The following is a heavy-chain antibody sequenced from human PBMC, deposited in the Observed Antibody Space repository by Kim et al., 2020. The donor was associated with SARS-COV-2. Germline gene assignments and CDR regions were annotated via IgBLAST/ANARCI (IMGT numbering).Heavy chain of an antibody. D-gene: IGHD3-22*01. CDR1: GFTVSSKY. Sequence: GGSLRLSCAASGFTVSSKYVSWVRQAPGKGLEWVSLIYTGDQTYYTDSVKGRFTISRDNSKNTVYLQMNSLRIEDTAVYYCATCVNYFDENHYPAAVDYWGQGTLVTVSS. CDR2: IYTGDQT. CDR3: ATCVNYFDENHYPAAVDY. J-gene: IGHJ4*02. V-gene: IGHV3-53*01.